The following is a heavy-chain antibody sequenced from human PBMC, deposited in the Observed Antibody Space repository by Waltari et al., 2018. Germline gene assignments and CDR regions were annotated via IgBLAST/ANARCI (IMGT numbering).Heavy chain of an antibody. CDR1: GDSITSYS. CDR3: ARGNAFDF. V-gene: IGHV4-59*01. CDR2: IYHSGST. J-gene: IGHJ3*01. Sequence: QVQLQESGPGLVKPSETLSLTCTVSGDSITSYSWNWIRQPPGKGLEWIAYIYHSGSTTYNPSLKSRVTLSIDMSKNQFSLNLTSVTAADTAVYYCARGNAFDFWGQGTLVTVSS.